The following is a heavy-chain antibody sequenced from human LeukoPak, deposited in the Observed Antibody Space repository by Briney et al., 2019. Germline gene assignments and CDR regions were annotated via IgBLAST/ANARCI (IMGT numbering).Heavy chain of an antibody. CDR3: ARGSIATRPTFFEY. CDR2: ISSTGTYI. D-gene: IGHD6-6*01. V-gene: IGHV3-21*01. Sequence: GGSLRLSCGASGFTFSSYAMSWVRQAPGKGLEWVSSISSTGTYIYYADSVKGRFTISRDNAKNSLYLQMDSLRDEDTAVYYCARGSIATRPTFFEYWGQGTLVTVSS. CDR1: GFTFSSYA. J-gene: IGHJ4*02.